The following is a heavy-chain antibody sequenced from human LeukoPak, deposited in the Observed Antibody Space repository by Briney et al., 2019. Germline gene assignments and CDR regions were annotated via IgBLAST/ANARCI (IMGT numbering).Heavy chain of an antibody. J-gene: IGHJ4*02. D-gene: IGHD1-26*01. V-gene: IGHV3-30*18. CDR2: ISYDGSNK. CDR3: AKDFREGATKYYFDY. Sequence: PGRSLRLSCAASGFTFSSYGMHWVRQAPGKGLEWVAVISYDGSNKYYADSVKGRLTISRDNSKNTLYLQMNSLRAEDTAVYYCAKDFREGATKYYFDYWGQGTLVTVSS. CDR1: GFTFSSYG.